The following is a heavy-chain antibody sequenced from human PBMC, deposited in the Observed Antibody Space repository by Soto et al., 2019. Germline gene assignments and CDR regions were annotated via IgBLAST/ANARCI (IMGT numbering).Heavy chain of an antibody. J-gene: IGHJ6*02. CDR1: GGSISSGGYY. V-gene: IGHV4-31*03. CDR2: IYYSGST. Sequence: QVQLQESGPGLVKPSQTLSLTCTVSGGSISSGGYYWSWIRQHPGKGLEWIGYIYYSGSTYYTPSLKSRVTISVDTSKNQFSLKLSSVTAADTAVYYCARTSYCISTSCYLGYYYYGMDVWGQGTTVTVSS. D-gene: IGHD2-2*01. CDR3: ARTSYCISTSCYLGYYYYGMDV.